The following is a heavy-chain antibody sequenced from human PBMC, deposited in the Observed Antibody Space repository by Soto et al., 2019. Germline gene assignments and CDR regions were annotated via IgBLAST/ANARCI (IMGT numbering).Heavy chain of an antibody. D-gene: IGHD3-10*01. CDR2: VTGSGGST. Sequence: GGSLRLSCAASGFTFSSYVMTWVRQAPGKGLEWVSDVTGSGGSTYYAGSVKGRFTISRDKSKNTLYLQMSSLRAEDTAVYYCVNGSYGDFGAFDIWGQGTMVTVSS. J-gene: IGHJ3*02. CDR3: VNGSYGDFGAFDI. CDR1: GFTFSSYV. V-gene: IGHV3-23*01.